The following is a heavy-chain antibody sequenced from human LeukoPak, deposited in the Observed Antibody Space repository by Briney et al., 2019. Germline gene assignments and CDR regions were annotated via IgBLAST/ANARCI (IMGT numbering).Heavy chain of an antibody. D-gene: IGHD2-15*01. CDR2: INSDGSST. Sequence: GGSLRLSCAASGFTFSSYWMHWVRQAPGKGRVWVSRINSDGSSTSYADSVKGRFTISRDNAKNTLYLQMNSLRAEDTAVYYCARGMVVAAKVLFYWSQATLVTVSS. J-gene: IGHJ4*02. CDR3: ARGMVVAAKVLFY. V-gene: IGHV3-74*01. CDR1: GFTFSSYW.